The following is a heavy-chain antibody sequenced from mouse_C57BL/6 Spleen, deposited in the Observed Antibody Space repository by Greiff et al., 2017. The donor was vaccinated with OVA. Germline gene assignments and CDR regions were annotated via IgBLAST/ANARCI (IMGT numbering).Heavy chain of an antibody. CDR1: GFTFNTYA. CDR3: VREGLYYGNSYFDY. D-gene: IGHD2-1*01. Sequence: EVQLVESGGGLVQPKGSLKLSCAASGFTFNTYAMHWVRQAPGKGLEWVARIRSKSSNYATYYADSVKDRFTISRDDSQSMLYLQMNNLKTEDTAMYYCVREGLYYGNSYFDYWGQGTTLTVSS. V-gene: IGHV10-3*01. J-gene: IGHJ2*01. CDR2: IRSKSSNYAT.